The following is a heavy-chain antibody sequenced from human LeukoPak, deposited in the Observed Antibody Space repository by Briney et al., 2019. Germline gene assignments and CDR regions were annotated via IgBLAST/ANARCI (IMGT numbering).Heavy chain of an antibody. J-gene: IGHJ4*02. Sequence: PGGSLRLSCAASGFTFSTYSMNWVRQAPGRGLEWVAVIWYDGSNKYYADSVKGRFTISRDNSKNTLYLQMNSLRAEDTAVYYCARSYYDILTSWYFDYWGQGTLVTVSS. CDR2: IWYDGSNK. D-gene: IGHD3-9*01. CDR3: ARSYYDILTSWYFDY. V-gene: IGHV3-33*08. CDR1: GFTFSTYS.